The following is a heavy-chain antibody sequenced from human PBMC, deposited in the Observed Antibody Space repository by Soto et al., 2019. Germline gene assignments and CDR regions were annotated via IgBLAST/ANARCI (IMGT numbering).Heavy chain of an antibody. D-gene: IGHD1-26*01. Sequence: QVQLQESGPGLVKPSETLSLTCSVSGDSVSSYYWSWIRQPPGKGLEWIGSFYYDGSTNYNPSLETRVTIATDTSKNHLSLKFNSVTAADTAVYHCARGRRSPTVYYGLDVWGQGTTVAVSS. CDR3: ARGRRSPTVYYGLDV. CDR1: GDSVSSYY. J-gene: IGHJ6*02. V-gene: IGHV4-59*02. CDR2: FYYDGST.